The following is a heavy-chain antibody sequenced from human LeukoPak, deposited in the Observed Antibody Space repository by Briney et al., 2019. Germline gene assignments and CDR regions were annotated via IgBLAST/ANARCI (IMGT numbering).Heavy chain of an antibody. CDR1: GGSISGYY. CDR2: IYYTGAS. D-gene: IGHD1/OR15-1a*01. V-gene: IGHV4-59*08. CDR3: AKLPLIGTTRGGFDP. Sequence: SRALSLTCTVSGGSISGYYWSWMRQPLARRREGMGHIYYTGASNYNPSLKSRFTISIDTSKNQFSMYLSSVTAADTAVFYCAKLPLIGTTRGGFDPWGQGTLVTVSS. J-gene: IGHJ5*02.